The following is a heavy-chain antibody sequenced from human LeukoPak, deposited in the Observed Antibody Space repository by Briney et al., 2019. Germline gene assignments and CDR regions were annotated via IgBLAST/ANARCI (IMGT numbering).Heavy chain of an antibody. CDR3: ARDLWGWGYSYGYTDY. CDR2: IYSGGST. Sequence: GGSLRLSCAASGFTVSSNYMSWVRQAPGKGLEWVSVIYSGGSTYYADSVKGRFTISRDNAKNSLYLQMNSLRAEDTAVYYCARDLWGWGYSYGYTDYWGQGTLVTVSS. J-gene: IGHJ4*02. D-gene: IGHD5-18*01. V-gene: IGHV3-53*01. CDR1: GFTVSSNY.